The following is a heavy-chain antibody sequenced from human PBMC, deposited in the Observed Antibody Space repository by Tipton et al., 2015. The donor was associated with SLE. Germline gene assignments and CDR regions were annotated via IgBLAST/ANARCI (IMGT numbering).Heavy chain of an antibody. CDR2: IHFSGST. Sequence: TLSLTCTVSGASISSHYWTWIRQSPGKGLEWIGYIHFSGSTNYNLSLKTRVTISVDTSKRHFSLKLNSVTAADTAVYYCASRRHYYDSSGYYWGAFDIWGQGTMVTVSS. CDR1: GASISSHY. D-gene: IGHD3-22*01. CDR3: ASRRHYYDSSGYYWGAFDI. V-gene: IGHV4-59*11. J-gene: IGHJ3*02.